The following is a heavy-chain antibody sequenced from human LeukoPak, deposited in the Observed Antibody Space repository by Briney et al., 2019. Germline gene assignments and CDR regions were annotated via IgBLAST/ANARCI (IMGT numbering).Heavy chain of an antibody. J-gene: IGHJ5*02. V-gene: IGHV1-46*01. Sequence: GASVKVSCKASGYTFTSYYMHWVRQAPGQGLEWMGIINPSGGSTSYAQKFQGRVTMTRDTSTSTVYMELSSLRSDDTAVYYCARVGGITMVRDVSWFSWFDPWGQGTLVTVSS. CDR1: GYTFTSYY. D-gene: IGHD3-10*01. CDR2: INPSGGST. CDR3: ARVGGITMVRDVSWFSWFDP.